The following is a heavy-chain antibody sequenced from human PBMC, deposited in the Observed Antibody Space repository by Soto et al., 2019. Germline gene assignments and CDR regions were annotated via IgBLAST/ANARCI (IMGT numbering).Heavy chain of an antibody. CDR1: GFPFSDYY. Sequence: GGSLRLSCATSGFPFSDYYMSWIRQAPGRGLEWLSHISPKSTYRNYADSVKGRFTISRDNTKNSLYLEMNSLRAEDTAVYYCARESEDLTSNFDYWGQGTLVTVSS. V-gene: IGHV3-11*06. CDR2: ISPKSTYR. J-gene: IGHJ4*02. CDR3: ARESEDLTSNFDY.